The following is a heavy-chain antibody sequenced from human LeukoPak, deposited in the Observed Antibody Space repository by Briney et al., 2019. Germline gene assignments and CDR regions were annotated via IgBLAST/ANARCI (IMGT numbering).Heavy chain of an antibody. J-gene: IGHJ5*02. V-gene: IGHV1-69*05. Sequence: GASVKVSCKASGGTFSSYDSSWVRQPPGQGLEWMGGIIPIFGTANYAQKFQGRVTITTDESTSTAYMELSSLRSEDTAVYYCARASHSSSSLNWFDPWGQGTLVTVSS. CDR3: ARASHSSSSLNWFDP. D-gene: IGHD6-6*01. CDR1: GGTFSSYD. CDR2: IIPIFGTA.